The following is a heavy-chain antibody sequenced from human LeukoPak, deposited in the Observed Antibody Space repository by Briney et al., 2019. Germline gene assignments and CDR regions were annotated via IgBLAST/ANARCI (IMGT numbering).Heavy chain of an antibody. CDR1: GYTFTSYY. D-gene: IGHD3-9*01. Sequence: ASVKASCKASGYTFTSYYMHWVRQAPGQGLEWMGIINPSGGSTSYAQKFQGRVTMTRDTSTSTAYMELSSLRSEDTAVYYCARVNRRYFDWLFFDYWGQGTLVTVSS. CDR3: ARVNRRYFDWLFFDY. CDR2: INPSGGST. J-gene: IGHJ4*02. V-gene: IGHV1-46*01.